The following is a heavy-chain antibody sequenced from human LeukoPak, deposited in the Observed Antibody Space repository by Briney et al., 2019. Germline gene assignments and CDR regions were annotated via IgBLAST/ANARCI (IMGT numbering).Heavy chain of an antibody. D-gene: IGHD2-8*01. J-gene: IGHJ6*03. CDR2: KRYDGSND. CDR1: GFTFSSYD. V-gene: IGHV3-30*02. Sequence: PGGSLRLSCAASGFTFSSYDMHWVRQAPGKGLEWVSFKRYDGSNDYYADSVKGRFSISRDSSKNILYLQMNSLRAEDTAVYYCAKDRCSNGIGCYFYYMDVWGKGTTVTISS. CDR3: AKDRCSNGIGCYFYYMDV.